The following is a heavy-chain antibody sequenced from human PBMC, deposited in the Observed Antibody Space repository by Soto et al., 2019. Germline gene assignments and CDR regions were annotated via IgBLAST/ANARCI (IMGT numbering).Heavy chain of an antibody. Sequence: GESLKISCKGSGYSFTSYWISWVRQMPGKGLEWMGRIDPSDSYTNYSPSFQGHVTISADKSISTAYLQWSSLKASDTAMYYCARHGDCSSTSCLNWFDPWGQGTLVTVSS. J-gene: IGHJ5*02. CDR1: GYSFTSYW. CDR2: IDPSDSYT. V-gene: IGHV5-10-1*01. CDR3: ARHGDCSSTSCLNWFDP. D-gene: IGHD2-2*01.